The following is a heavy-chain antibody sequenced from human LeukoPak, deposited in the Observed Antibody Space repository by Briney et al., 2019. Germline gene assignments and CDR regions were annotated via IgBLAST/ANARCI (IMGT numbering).Heavy chain of an antibody. D-gene: IGHD2-2*01. J-gene: IGHJ6*02. Sequence: SETLSLTCAVYGGSFSGYYWSWIRQPPGKGLEWIGEINHSGSTSYNPSLKSRVTISVDTSKNQFSLKLSSVTAADTAVYYCARGLGVYCSSTSCHVRGMDVWGQGTTVTVSS. CDR3: ARGLGVYCSSTSCHVRGMDV. CDR2: INHSGST. V-gene: IGHV4-34*01. CDR1: GGSFSGYY.